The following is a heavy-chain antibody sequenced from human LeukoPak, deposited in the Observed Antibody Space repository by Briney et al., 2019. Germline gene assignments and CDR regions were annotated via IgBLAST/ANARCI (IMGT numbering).Heavy chain of an antibody. V-gene: IGHV1-2*06. D-gene: IGHD3-3*01. Sequence: ASVKVSCKASGYSFNGVYIHWVRQAPGQGLEWMGRINPSSGGTNYAQNFQGRVTMAWDTSISTAYLDLSRLTSYDTAVYYCRLFHTPIFDLWGQGTMITVSS. CDR1: GYSFNGVY. J-gene: IGHJ3*01. CDR2: INPSSGGT. CDR3: RLFHTPIFDL.